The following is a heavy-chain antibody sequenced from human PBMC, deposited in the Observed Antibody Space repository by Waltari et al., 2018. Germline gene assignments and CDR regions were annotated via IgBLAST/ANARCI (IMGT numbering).Heavy chain of an antibody. J-gene: IGHJ4*02. Sequence: EVQLVESGGGLVQPGGSLRLSCAASGFTSSSYSMNWVRQAPGKGLEWVSDISRSSSTIYYADSVKGRFTISRDNAKNSLYLQMNSLRAEDTAVYYCARVAVADFDYWGQGTLVTVSS. CDR3: ARVAVADFDY. V-gene: IGHV3-48*01. CDR2: ISRSSSTI. CDR1: GFTSSSYS. D-gene: IGHD6-19*01.